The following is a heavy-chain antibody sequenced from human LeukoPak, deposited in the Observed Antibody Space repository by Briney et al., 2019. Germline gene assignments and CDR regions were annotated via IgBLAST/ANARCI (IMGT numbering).Heavy chain of an antibody. CDR3: ARGPPAVGQRTLLFDP. D-gene: IGHD6-19*01. CDR1: GYTFTSYD. Sequence: GASVKVSCKASGYTFTSYDINWVRQATGQGLEWMGWMNPNSGNTGYAQKFQGRVTTTRNTSISTAYMELSRLRSDDTAVYYCARGPPAVGQRTLLFDPWGQGTLVTVSS. J-gene: IGHJ5*02. CDR2: MNPNSGNT. V-gene: IGHV1-8*01.